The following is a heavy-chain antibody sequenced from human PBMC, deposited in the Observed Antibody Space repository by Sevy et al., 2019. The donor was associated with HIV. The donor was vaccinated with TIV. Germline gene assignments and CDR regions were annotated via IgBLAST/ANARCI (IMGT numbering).Heavy chain of an antibody. Sequence: SETLSLTCTVSGGSISSYYWSWIRQPSGKGLEWIARIYTSGNTHYNPSLKSRVTMSVDTSKNQFSLNLSYVTAADTAVYYCAGAAIDTGDFEYWGQGTLVTVSS. J-gene: IGHJ4*02. D-gene: IGHD6-13*01. V-gene: IGHV4-4*07. CDR1: GGSISSYY. CDR3: AGAAIDTGDFEY. CDR2: IYTSGNT.